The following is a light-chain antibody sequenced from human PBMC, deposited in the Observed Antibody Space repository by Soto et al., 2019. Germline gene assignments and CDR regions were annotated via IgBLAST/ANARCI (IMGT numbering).Light chain of an antibody. CDR3: IQSRQLTRT. CDR2: EVS. CDR1: QSLLHSDGKTY. Sequence: DIVMTQTPLSLSVTPGQPASISCKSSQSLLHSDGKTYLYWYLQKPGKPPPLLIYEVSKRFSGVLDRFSRGGSGTDFTLKIRRVEAEDVGVYCCIQSRQLTRTCGGGNKVEI. J-gene: IGKJ4*01. V-gene: IGKV2D-29*01.